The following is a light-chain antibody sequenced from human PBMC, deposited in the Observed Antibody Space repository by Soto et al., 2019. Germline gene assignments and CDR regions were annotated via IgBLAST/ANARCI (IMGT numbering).Light chain of an antibody. CDR2: GAS. CDR3: QQYDSSPWT. CDR1: QSVSSSF. Sequence: EIVLTQSPGTLSLSPGERATLSCRASQSVSSSFLAWYLQKPGQAPRLLIYGASSRATGIPDRFSGSGSGTDFTLTISGLEPEDFAVYYCQQYDSSPWTFGQGTKVEIK. J-gene: IGKJ1*01. V-gene: IGKV3-20*01.